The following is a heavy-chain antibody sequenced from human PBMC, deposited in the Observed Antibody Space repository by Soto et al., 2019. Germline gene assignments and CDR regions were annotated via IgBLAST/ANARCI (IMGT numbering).Heavy chain of an antibody. J-gene: IGHJ4*02. Sequence: QVQLVQSGAEVKKPGSSVKVSCKASGGTFSTYTISWVRQAPGQGLEWMGRIIPILGIANYAQKFQGRVTITADKSTSTPYMELSSLRSEDTAVYYCASLSTVVVAATEAFDYWGQGTLVTVSS. V-gene: IGHV1-69*02. D-gene: IGHD2-15*01. CDR1: GGTFSTYT. CDR3: ASLSTVVVAATEAFDY. CDR2: IIPILGIA.